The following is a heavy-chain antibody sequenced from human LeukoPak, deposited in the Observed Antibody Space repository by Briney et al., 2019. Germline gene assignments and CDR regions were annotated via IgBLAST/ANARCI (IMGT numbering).Heavy chain of an antibody. CDR2: IYYGGTN. J-gene: IGHJ4*02. V-gene: IGHV4-39*01. CDR3: AYGSNSAADH. CDR1: GGSISSWTYY. D-gene: IGHD4-23*01. Sequence: PSETLSLTCTVSGGSISSWTYYWGWIRQPPGKGLEWIGTIYYGGTNYYNPSLKSRVTISVDTSKNQFSLNLNSVTAADTAVYYCAYGSNSAADHWGRGTLVTVSS.